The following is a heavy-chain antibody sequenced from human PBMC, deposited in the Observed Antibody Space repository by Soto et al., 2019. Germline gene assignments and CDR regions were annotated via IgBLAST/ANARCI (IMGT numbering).Heavy chain of an antibody. J-gene: IGHJ4*02. Sequence: DVQLVESGGGIVQPGGSLRLSCAASGFTVTSYWMHWVRQAPGKGLVWVSRTSPAGSSTYYADFVRGRFTISKDTANNTLYLQINSLGAEDTAVYYCARGNTGYGNFDYWGQGTLVTVSS. CDR1: GFTVTSYW. V-gene: IGHV3-74*01. CDR3: ARGNTGYGNFDY. D-gene: IGHD5-12*01. CDR2: TSPAGSST.